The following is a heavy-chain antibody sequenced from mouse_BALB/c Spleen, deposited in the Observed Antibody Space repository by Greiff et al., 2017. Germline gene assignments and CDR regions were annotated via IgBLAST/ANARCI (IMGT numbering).Heavy chain of an antibody. Sequence: VKLMESGPGLVAPSQSLSITCTVSGFSLTSYGVHWVRQPPGKGLEWLGVIWAGGSTNYNSALMSRLSISKDNSKSQVFLKMNSLQTDDTAMYYCARDGAGVARAYWGQGTLVTVSA. CDR3: ARDGAGVARAY. V-gene: IGHV2-9*02. J-gene: IGHJ3*01. CDR1: GFSLTSYG. CDR2: IWAGGST. D-gene: IGHD1-1*02.